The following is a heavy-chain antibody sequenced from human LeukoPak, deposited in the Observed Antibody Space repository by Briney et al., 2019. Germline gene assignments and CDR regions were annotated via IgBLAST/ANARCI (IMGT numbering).Heavy chain of an antibody. CDR1: GESINPYY. J-gene: IGHJ6*03. V-gene: IGHV4-4*07. D-gene: IGHD2/OR15-2a*01. Sequence: SETLSLTCTVSGESINPYYWNWIRQSAGKGLEWIGHIYKSGTTDFNPSLTSRVTMSLDTSRNQFSLKLRSVTAADTAVYFCARSFLDYMDVWGKGTTVTVSS. CDR3: ARSFLDYMDV. CDR2: IYKSGTT.